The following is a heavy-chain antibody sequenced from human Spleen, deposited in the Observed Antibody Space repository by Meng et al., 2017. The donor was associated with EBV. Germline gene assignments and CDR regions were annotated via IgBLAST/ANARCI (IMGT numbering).Heavy chain of an antibody. Sequence: VQLVEPGPGLVKPSGTLSLTCAVSGGSISSSNWWNWVRQAPGKGLEWIGEIYHSGSTSYNPSLESRVTISIDKSKNQVSLKLTSVTAADTAGYYCAQRERWGLDPWGQGTLVTVSS. CDR2: IYHSGST. V-gene: IGHV4-4*02. CDR3: AQRERWGLDP. J-gene: IGHJ5*02. D-gene: IGHD3-16*01. CDR1: GGSISSSNW.